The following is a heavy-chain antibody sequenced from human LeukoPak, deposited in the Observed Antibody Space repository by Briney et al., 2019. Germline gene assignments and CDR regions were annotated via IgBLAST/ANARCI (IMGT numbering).Heavy chain of an antibody. J-gene: IGHJ4*02. CDR3: ARRYFDY. CDR2: IKQDGSEK. V-gene: IGHV3-7*01. Sequence: GGSLRLSCAVSGLTLSNVWMNWVRQAPGKGLEWVANIKQDGSEKYYVDSVKGRFTISRDNAKNSLYLQMNSLRAEDTAVYYCARRYFDYWGQGTLVTVSS. CDR1: GLTLSNVW.